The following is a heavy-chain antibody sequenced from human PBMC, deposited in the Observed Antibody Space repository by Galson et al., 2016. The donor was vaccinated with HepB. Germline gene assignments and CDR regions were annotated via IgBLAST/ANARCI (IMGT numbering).Heavy chain of an antibody. CDR2: IYHGGNT. CDR3: ARHPGLELLDY. V-gene: IGHV4-39*01. D-gene: IGHD1-7*01. J-gene: IGHJ4*02. Sequence: SETLSLTCTVSGGSISGRSYYWGWIRQPPGKGLEWIGSIYHGGNTYHNPSLKSRVTISVDTSKNQFSRKLSSVTAADTAVYYCARHPGLELLDYWGQGTLVTVSS. CDR1: GGSISGRSYY.